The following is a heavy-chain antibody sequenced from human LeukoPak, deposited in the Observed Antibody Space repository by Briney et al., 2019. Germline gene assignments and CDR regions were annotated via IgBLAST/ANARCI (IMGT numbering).Heavy chain of an antibody. V-gene: IGHV4-31*03. D-gene: IGHD3-3*01. J-gene: IGHJ6*03. CDR1: GGSISSGGYY. CDR2: IYYSGST. CDR3: ARVEVRYDFWSGSPPLGMDV. Sequence: SETLSLTCTVSGGSISSGGYYWSWIRQHPGKGLEWIEYIYYSGSTYYNASLKSRVTISVDTSKNQFSLKLSSVTAADTAVYYCARVEVRYDFWSGSPPLGMDVWGKGTTVTVSS.